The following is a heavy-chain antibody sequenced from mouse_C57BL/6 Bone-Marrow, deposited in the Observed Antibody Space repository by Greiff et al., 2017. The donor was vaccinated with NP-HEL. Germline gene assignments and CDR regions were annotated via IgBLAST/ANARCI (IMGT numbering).Heavy chain of an antibody. CDR2: ILPGSGST. V-gene: IGHV1-9*01. J-gene: IGHJ2*01. CDR3: ARRVRQLRLRRVFDY. CDR1: GYTFTGYW. Sequence: QVQLKESGAELMKPGASVKLSCKATGYTFTGYWIEWVKRRPGHGLEWIGEILPGSGSTNYNEKFKGKATFTADTSSNTAYMQLSSLTTEDSAIYYCARRVRQLRLRRVFDYWGQGTTLTVSS. D-gene: IGHD3-2*02.